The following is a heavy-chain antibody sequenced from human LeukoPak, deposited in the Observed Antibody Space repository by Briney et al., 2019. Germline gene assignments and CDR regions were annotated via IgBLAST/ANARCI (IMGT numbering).Heavy chain of an antibody. J-gene: IGHJ4*02. CDR3: TTGSYHESSGYRFDY. Sequence: GGSLRLSCAASGFTFSDYYMSGIRQAPGKGLEWVGFIRNKGNGGTTEYAASVKGRFTISRDDSESITYLQMNSLRTEDTAVYYCTTGSYHESSGYRFDYWGQGTLVTVSS. D-gene: IGHD3-22*01. CDR1: GFTFSDYY. V-gene: IGHV3-71*01. CDR2: IRNKGNGGTT.